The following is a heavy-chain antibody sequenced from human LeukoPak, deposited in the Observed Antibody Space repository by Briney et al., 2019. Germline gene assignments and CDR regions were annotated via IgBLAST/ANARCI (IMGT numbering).Heavy chain of an antibody. CDR3: ARGVGNFRYSFDY. Sequence: GGSLRLSCAASGFTFSSYTMNWVRQAPGKGLEWVSSISSTGTYIYYGDLVEGRFTISRDNAKNSLYLQMNSLRAEDTAVYYCARGVGNFRYSFDYWGQGTLVTVSS. CDR2: ISSTGTYI. J-gene: IGHJ4*02. CDR1: GFTFSSYT. V-gene: IGHV3-21*01. D-gene: IGHD2/OR15-2a*01.